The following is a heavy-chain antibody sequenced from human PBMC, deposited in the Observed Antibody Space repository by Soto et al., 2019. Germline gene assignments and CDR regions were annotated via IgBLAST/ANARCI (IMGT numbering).Heavy chain of an antibody. CDR2: IIPIFGTA. D-gene: IGHD3-16*02. CDR3: ARALGVITFGGVIVRAAFDI. Sequence: ASVKVSCKASGGTFSSYAISWVRQAPGQGLEWMGGIIPIFGTANYAQKFQGRVTITADESTSTAYMELSSLRSEDTAVYYCARALGVITFGGVIVRAAFDIWGQGTMVTVSS. CDR1: GGTFSSYA. J-gene: IGHJ3*02. V-gene: IGHV1-69*13.